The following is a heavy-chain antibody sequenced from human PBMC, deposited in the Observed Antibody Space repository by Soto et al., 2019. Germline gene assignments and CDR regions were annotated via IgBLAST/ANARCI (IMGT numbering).Heavy chain of an antibody. CDR2: IGGSGGNR. D-gene: IGHD4-4*01. J-gene: IGHJ5*02. CDR1: GFTFNAYA. CDR3: ARVASDYINSVDT. Sequence: EVQLLESGGGLVQPGGSLRLSCAASGFTFNAYAMTWVRQAPGKGLEWVSAIGGSGGNRYYADSVRGRFTISRDNSKDTVDLQMNSLRVEDTAVYYCARVASDYINSVDTLGQGILVTVSS. V-gene: IGHV3-23*01.